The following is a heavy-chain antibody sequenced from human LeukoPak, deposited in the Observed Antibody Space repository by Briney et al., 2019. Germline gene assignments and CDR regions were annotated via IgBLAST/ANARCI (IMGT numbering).Heavy chain of an antibody. CDR1: GFTFGDSA. Sequence: GGSLRLSCTASGFTFGDSAMSWFRQAPGEGLEWVAFIRSKSYGVTAEYAGSVRGRFTISRDDSTNVIYLQMDSPETEDTAVYYCSRGGGAAYDWGQGTRVTVSS. D-gene: IGHD6-13*01. V-gene: IGHV3-49*03. CDR2: IRSKSYGVTA. CDR3: SRGGGAAYD. J-gene: IGHJ4*02.